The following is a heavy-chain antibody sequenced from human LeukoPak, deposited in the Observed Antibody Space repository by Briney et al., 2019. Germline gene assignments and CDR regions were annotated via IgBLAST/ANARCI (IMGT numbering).Heavy chain of an antibody. D-gene: IGHD3-10*01. Sequence: ASVKVSCKASGYTFTSYDINWVRQATGQGLEWMGWMNPNSGNTGYAQKFQGRVTITRNTSISTAYMELSSLRSEDTAVYYCARVRGTYYYGSGSYPSDYWGQGTLVTVSS. CDR2: MNPNSGNT. CDR1: GYTFTSYD. J-gene: IGHJ4*02. CDR3: ARVRGTYYYGSGSYPSDY. V-gene: IGHV1-8*03.